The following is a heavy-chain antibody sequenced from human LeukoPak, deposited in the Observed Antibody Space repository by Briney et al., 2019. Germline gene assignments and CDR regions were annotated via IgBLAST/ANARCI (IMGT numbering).Heavy chain of an antibody. CDR2: IKQDGSEK. D-gene: IGHD2-15*01. V-gene: IGHV3-7*01. CDR3: AREGARYCSGGSCYLLMFFGTFNI. Sequence: GSLRLSCAASGFTCTTYWMSWVRQAPGKGLEWVANIKQDGSEKYYVDSVEGRFTISRDNAKNSLYLQMNSLRAEDTAVYYCAREGARYCSGGSCYLLMFFGTFNIWGQGTMVTVSS. CDR1: GFTCTTYW. J-gene: IGHJ3*02.